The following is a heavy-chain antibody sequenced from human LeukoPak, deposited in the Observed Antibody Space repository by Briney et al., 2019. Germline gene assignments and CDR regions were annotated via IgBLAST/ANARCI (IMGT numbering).Heavy chain of an antibody. CDR1: GASISDYY. V-gene: IGHV4-59*08. CDR3: ASHHGRGEAFDY. Sequence: PETLSLTCTVSGASISDYYWSWIRQPPGKRLEGIAYMYYSGIPNYSRSLKSRVTMSADKSNNQVSLTLTSVTAADTAVYYCASHHGRGEAFDYWGRGTLVTVSS. CDR2: MYYSGIP. J-gene: IGHJ4*02. D-gene: IGHD3-10*01.